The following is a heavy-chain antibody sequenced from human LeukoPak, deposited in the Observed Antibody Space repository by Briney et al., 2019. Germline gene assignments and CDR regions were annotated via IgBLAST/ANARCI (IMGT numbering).Heavy chain of an antibody. CDR2: INHSGSC. V-gene: IGHV4-34*01. Sequence: KPGGSLRLSCAASGFTFSSYWMSWIRQPPGKGLEWIGEINHSGSCNYNPALKSRVTISVDTSKNQSSLNLSSVIAADTAVYYFARQNDRSHDYWGQGTLVTVSS. D-gene: IGHD1-1*01. CDR1: GFTFSSYW. J-gene: IGHJ4*02. CDR3: ARQNDRSHDY.